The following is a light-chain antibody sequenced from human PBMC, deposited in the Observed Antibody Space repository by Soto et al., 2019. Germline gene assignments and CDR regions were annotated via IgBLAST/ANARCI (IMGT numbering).Light chain of an antibody. CDR3: QESPRT. Sequence: EIVLTQSPGTLSLSPGERSTLSCRASQSVNSNYLAWYQQKRGQAPRLLIHGASSRATGIPDRFSGSGSGTDFTLTISRLEPEDFAVYYCQESPRTFGQGTKVHI. CDR2: GAS. V-gene: IGKV3-20*01. J-gene: IGKJ1*01. CDR1: QSVNSNY.